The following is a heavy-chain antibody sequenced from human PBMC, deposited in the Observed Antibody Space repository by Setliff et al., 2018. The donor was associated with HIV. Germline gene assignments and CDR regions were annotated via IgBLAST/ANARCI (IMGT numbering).Heavy chain of an antibody. CDR3: ARVSYYGSFYYNYYMDV. CDR2: IFTSGST. CDR1: GDSISSGSYY. V-gene: IGHV4-61*09. D-gene: IGHD3-10*01. J-gene: IGHJ6*03. Sequence: PSETLSLTCAVSGDSISSGSYYWSWIRQPAGEGLEWIGHIFTSGSTNYNPSLKSRVTISLDTSNSQFSLKLSSLTAADTAVYYCARVSYYGSFYYNYYMDVWGKGTTVTVSS.